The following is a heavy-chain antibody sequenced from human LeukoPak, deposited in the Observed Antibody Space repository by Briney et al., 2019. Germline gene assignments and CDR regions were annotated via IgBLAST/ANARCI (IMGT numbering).Heavy chain of an antibody. D-gene: IGHD2-2*01. J-gene: IGHJ4*02. V-gene: IGHV3-23*01. CDR2: ITGSSNT. CDR1: AFTFSTYW. Sequence: PGGSLRLSCAASAFTFSTYWMHWVRQGPGKGLVWVSGITGSSNTYYADSVKGRFTISRDNSKNMLCLELNSLTVEDTAIYYCAKDRSSATSCSNYWGRGTLVTVSS. CDR3: AKDRSSATSCSNY.